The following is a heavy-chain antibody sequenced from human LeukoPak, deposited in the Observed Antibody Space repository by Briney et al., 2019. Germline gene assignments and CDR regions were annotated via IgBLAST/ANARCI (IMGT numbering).Heavy chain of an antibody. Sequence: GSSVKVSCKASGYSITDYYMHWVRQAPGQGLESMGWINPDSGGTNYPQKFQGRVTMIRDTSISTAYMELSRLRSDDTAVYYCARGGHYYSYSMDVWGKGTTVTVSS. J-gene: IGHJ6*03. CDR2: INPDSGGT. CDR3: ARGGHYYSYSMDV. CDR1: GYSITDYY. V-gene: IGHV1-2*02.